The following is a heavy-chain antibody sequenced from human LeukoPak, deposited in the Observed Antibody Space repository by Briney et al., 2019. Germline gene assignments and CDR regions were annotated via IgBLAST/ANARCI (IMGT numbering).Heavy chain of an antibody. V-gene: IGHV3-23*01. CDR1: GGSISSSNYF. J-gene: IGHJ6*02. CDR3: AKVSGSGRNYYYYGMDV. CDR2: ISGSGGST. Sequence: ETLSLTCSVSGGSISSSNYFWGWVRQAPGKGLEWVSAISGSGGSTYYADSVKGRFTISRDNSKNTLYLQMNSLRAEDTAVYYCAKVSGSGRNYYYYGMDVWGQGTTVTVSS. D-gene: IGHD3-10*01.